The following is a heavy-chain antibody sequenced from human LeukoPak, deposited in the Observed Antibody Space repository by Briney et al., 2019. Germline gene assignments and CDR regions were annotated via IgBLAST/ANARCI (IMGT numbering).Heavy chain of an antibody. CDR3: AKVAKFDCSGGSCYGGIDY. CDR2: IWYDGSNK. J-gene: IGHJ4*02. D-gene: IGHD2-15*01. Sequence: GGSLRLSCAASGFTFSSYGMHWVRQAPGKGLEWVAVIWYDGSNKYYADSVKGRFTISRDNSKNTLYLQMNSLRAEDTAVYYCAKVAKFDCSGGSCYGGIDYWGQGTLVTVSS. CDR1: GFTFSSYG. V-gene: IGHV3-30*02.